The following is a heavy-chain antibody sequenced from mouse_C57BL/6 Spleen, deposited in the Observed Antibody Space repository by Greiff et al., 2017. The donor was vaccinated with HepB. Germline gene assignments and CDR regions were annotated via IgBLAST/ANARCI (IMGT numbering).Heavy chain of an antibody. V-gene: IGHV1-22*01. CDR3: ASNGYSAWFAY. D-gene: IGHD2-3*01. Sequence: VQLQQSGPELVKPGASVKMSCKASGYTFTDYNMHWVKQSHGKSLEWIGYINPNNGGTSYNQKFKGKATLTVNKSSSTAYMELRSLTSEDSAVYYCASNGYSAWFAYWGQGTLVTVSA. CDR2: INPNNGGT. J-gene: IGHJ3*01. CDR1: GYTFTDYN.